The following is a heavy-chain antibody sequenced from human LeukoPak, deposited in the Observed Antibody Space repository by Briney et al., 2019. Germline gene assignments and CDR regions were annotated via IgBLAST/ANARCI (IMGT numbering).Heavy chain of an antibody. J-gene: IGHJ4*02. D-gene: IGHD5-12*01. V-gene: IGHV3-66*01. Sequence: GGSLRLSCAAAEFSVGSNYMTWVRQAPGGGLGWVSLIYSGGSTYYPDSGKGSLTISRNNSKNTLYLQMNSLRAEDTAVYYCARGPSGYHNPGGQGTLVTVSS. CDR2: IYSGGST. CDR1: EFSVGSNY. CDR3: ARGPSGYHNP.